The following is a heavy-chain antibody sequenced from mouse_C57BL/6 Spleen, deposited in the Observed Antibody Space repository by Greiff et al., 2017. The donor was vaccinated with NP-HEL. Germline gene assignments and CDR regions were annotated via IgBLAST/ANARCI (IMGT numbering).Heavy chain of an antibody. CDR3: ARSYSNYGSLAY. Sequence: QVQLQQSGAELVKPGASVKISCKASGYAFSSYWMNWVKQRPGKGLEWIGQIYPGDGDTNYNGKFKGKATLTADKSSSTAYMQLSSLTSEDSAVYFCARSYSNYGSLAYWGQGTLVTVSA. CDR2: IYPGDGDT. V-gene: IGHV1-80*01. J-gene: IGHJ3*01. CDR1: GYAFSSYW. D-gene: IGHD2-5*01.